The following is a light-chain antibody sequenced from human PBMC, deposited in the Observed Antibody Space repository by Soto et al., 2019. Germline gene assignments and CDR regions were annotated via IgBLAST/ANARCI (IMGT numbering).Light chain of an antibody. Sequence: QAVVTQEPSLTVSPGGTVTLTCGSSTGAVTSGHYPYWFQQKPGQAPRTLIYDTSNKHSWTPARFSGSLLGGKAALTLSGAQPEDEAEYYCLLSYSGACVFGTGTRSPS. J-gene: IGLJ1*01. V-gene: IGLV7-46*01. CDR2: DTS. CDR3: LLSYSGACV. CDR1: TGAVTSGHY.